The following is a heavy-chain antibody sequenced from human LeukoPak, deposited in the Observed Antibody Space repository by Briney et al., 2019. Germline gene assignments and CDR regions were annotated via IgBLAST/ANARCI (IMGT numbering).Heavy chain of an antibody. Sequence: SETLSLTCTVSGGSISSSSYYWGWIRQPPGKGLEWIGSIYYSGSTYYNPSLKSRVTISVDTSKNQFSLKLSSVTAADTAVYYCARDNESYWFDPWGQGTLVTVSS. CDR3: ARDNESYWFDP. CDR1: GGSISSSSYY. D-gene: IGHD1-1*01. CDR2: IYYSGST. J-gene: IGHJ5*02. V-gene: IGHV4-39*07.